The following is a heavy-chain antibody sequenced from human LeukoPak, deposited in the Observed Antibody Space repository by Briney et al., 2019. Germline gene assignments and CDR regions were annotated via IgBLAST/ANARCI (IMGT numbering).Heavy chain of an antibody. CDR3: AKDRVPLAARPLHFDY. Sequence: PGGSLRLSCAASGFTFSTYWMSWVRQAPGKWLEWVANIKEDGSDKYYVDSVKGRFTISRDNAKNSLYLQVSSLRAEDTAVYYCAKDRVPLAARPLHFDYWGQGTLVTVSS. D-gene: IGHD6-6*01. CDR1: GFTFSTYW. V-gene: IGHV3-7*03. J-gene: IGHJ4*02. CDR2: IKEDGSDK.